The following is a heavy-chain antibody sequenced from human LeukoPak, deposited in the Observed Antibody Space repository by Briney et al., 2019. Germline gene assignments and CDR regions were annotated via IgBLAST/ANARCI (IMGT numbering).Heavy chain of an antibody. CDR2: ISHSGST. J-gene: IGHJ4*02. CDR1: GGSISSNNW. Sequence: PSETLSLTCAVSGGSISSNNWWNWVRQPPGKGLEWIGEISHSGSTNYNPSLKSRVTISVDKSKNQFSLTLSSVTAADTAVYYCAREAIFGATYYFDYWGQGTLVTVSP. CDR3: AREAIFGATYYFDY. D-gene: IGHD3-3*01. V-gene: IGHV4-4*02.